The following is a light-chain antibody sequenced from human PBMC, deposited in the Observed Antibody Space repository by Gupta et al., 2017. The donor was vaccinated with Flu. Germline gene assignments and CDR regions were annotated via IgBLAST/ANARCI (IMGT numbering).Light chain of an antibody. Sequence: QSALTQPASVSGSPEQTVTISCTGTSSDVGGYNCVSWYQHHPGKAPKLIIYGVYNRPSGVSNRFSGSKSGNMASLTISGLQTEDDADYYCSSYTSSITRVFGGGTKLTVL. CDR3: SSYTSSITRV. CDR2: GVY. V-gene: IGLV2-14*01. J-gene: IGLJ3*02. CDR1: SSDVGGYNC.